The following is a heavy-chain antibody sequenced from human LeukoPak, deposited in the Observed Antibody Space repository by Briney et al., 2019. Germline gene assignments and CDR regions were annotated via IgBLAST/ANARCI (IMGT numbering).Heavy chain of an antibody. CDR1: GYTFTSYY. J-gene: IGHJ5*02. Sequence: ASVKVSCKASGYTFTSYYMHWVRQAPGQGLEWMGIINPSGGSTSYAQKFQGRVTMTRDMSTSTAYMELSSLRSEDTAVYYCARPRYCSSTSCFGWFDPWGQGTLVTVSS. CDR2: INPSGGST. V-gene: IGHV1-46*01. D-gene: IGHD2-2*01. CDR3: ARPRYCSSTSCFGWFDP.